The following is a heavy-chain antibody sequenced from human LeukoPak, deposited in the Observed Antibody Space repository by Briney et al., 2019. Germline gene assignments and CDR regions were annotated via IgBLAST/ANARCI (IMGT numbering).Heavy chain of an antibody. J-gene: IGHJ4*02. D-gene: IGHD3-10*01. Sequence: GGSLRLSCAASGFTFSSYAMSWVRQAPGKGLEWVSAISGSGGSTYYADSVKGRFTISRDNSKNTLYLQMNSLRAEDTGVYYCTTDLRWELTDFNYWGQGTLVTVSS. CDR1: GFTFSSYA. CDR2: ISGSGGST. V-gene: IGHV3-23*01. CDR3: TTDLRWELTDFNY.